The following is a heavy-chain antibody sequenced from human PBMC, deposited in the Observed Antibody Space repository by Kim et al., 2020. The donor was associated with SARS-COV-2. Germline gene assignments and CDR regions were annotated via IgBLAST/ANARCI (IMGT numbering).Heavy chain of an antibody. J-gene: IGHJ3*02. CDR2: MSGSGNSI. Sequence: GGSLRLFCAASGFIFSDYYMSWVRQAPGKGLEWVSYMSGSGNSIYYADSVEGRFTFSRDKAKNSVTLQMINLRAEDTAVYFCARAWPVTGTIGAFDIWG. CDR3: ARAWPVTGTIGAFDI. D-gene: IGHD1-1*01. V-gene: IGHV3-11*01. CDR1: GFIFSDYY.